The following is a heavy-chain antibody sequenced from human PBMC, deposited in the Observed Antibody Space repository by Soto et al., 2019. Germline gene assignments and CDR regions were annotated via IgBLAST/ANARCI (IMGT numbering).Heavy chain of an antibody. D-gene: IGHD3-22*01. V-gene: IGHV3-23*01. J-gene: IGHJ6*02. CDR2: ITAYGDST. CDR3: TTDGYYDSSGYFLVIAYYYYGMDV. CDR1: GFTFSNYA. Sequence: GGSLRLSCAASGFTFSNYAMSWVRQAPGKGLEWVSAITAYGDSTHYAAPVKGRFTISRDDSKNTLYLQMNSLKTEDTAVYYCTTDGYYDSSGYFLVIAYYYYGMDVWGQGTMVTVSS.